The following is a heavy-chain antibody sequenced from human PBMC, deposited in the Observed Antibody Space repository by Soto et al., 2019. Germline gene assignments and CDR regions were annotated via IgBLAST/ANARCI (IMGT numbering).Heavy chain of an antibody. CDR1: GYTFTSYG. Sequence: GASVKVSCKASGYTFTSYGISWVRQAPGQGLEWMGWISAYNGNTNYAQKIQGRVTMTKDTSTSTAYMELRSLRSYDTAVYYCVVAAQPYYFDYWGQGTLVTVSS. CDR2: ISAYNGNT. D-gene: IGHD2-15*01. J-gene: IGHJ4*02. V-gene: IGHV1-18*01. CDR3: VVAAQPYYFDY.